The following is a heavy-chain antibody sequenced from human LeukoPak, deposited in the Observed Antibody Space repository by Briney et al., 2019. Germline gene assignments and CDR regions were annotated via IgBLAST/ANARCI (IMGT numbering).Heavy chain of an antibody. Sequence: GGSLRLSCAASGLAFSDVWMSWVRQAPGKGLEWVANIRHDGNAKNYVPSVRGRFTISRDNAKNSLYLQMNSLTVEDTAVYYCATSHDSAGNDWGQGTLVTVSS. V-gene: IGHV3-7*01. CDR1: GLAFSDVW. CDR2: IRHDGNAK. J-gene: IGHJ4*02. CDR3: ATSHDSAGND. D-gene: IGHD2-15*01.